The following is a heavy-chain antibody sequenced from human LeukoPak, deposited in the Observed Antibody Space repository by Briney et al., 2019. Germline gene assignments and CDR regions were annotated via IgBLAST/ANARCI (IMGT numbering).Heavy chain of an antibody. V-gene: IGHV1-46*01. CDR1: GYTFTNCY. J-gene: IGHJ4*02. D-gene: IGHD5-18*01. CDR2: INPSGGST. CDR3: ARGAPGYSYGF. Sequence: ASVKVSCKASGYTFTNCYIHWVRQAPGQGLEWMGIINPSGGSTSYAQKFQGRVTMTRDTSTSTLYMELSSLRSEDTAVYYCARGAPGYSYGFWGQGTLVTVSS.